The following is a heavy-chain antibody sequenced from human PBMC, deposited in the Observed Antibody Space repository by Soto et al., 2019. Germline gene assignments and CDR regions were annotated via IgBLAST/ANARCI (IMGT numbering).Heavy chain of an antibody. J-gene: IGHJ4*02. V-gene: IGHV4-30-2*01. CDR2: SYKIGSA. Sequence: TLSLTCAASGDSISSGGYSWSWIRQPPGKGLEWIGHSYKIGSAHYTPSLKSRVPISVDRSKNQVSLKLISVTAAYTAVYYSARFSGSYLDYWGQGALVPVPS. CDR1: GDSISSGGYS. CDR3: ARFSGSYLDY. D-gene: IGHD1-26*01.